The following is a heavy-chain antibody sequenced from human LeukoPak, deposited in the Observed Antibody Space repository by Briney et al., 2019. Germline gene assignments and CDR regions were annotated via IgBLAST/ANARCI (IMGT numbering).Heavy chain of an antibody. Sequence: PSETLSLTCAVYGGSFSGYYWSWIRQPPGKGLEWIGEINHSGSTNYNPSLKSRVTISVDTSKNQFSLKLSSVTAADTAVYYCARGNYYDSSGYSYFYYFDYWGQGTLVTVSS. V-gene: IGHV4-34*01. CDR1: GGSFSGYY. J-gene: IGHJ4*02. D-gene: IGHD3-22*01. CDR2: INHSGST. CDR3: ARGNYYDSSGYSYFYYFDY.